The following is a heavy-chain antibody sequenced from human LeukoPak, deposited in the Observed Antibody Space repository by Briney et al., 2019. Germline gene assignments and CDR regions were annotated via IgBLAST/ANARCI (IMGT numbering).Heavy chain of an antibody. CDR1: GFSFTYAY. J-gene: IGHJ1*01. V-gene: IGHV3-15*01. CDR3: TTDAPYYGSGSYFSDFQH. D-gene: IGHD3-10*01. Sequence: KPGGSLRLSCAASGFSFTYAYMSWVRQAPARGLEWVGRIKSKTDGGTTDYAAPVKGRFTISRDDSNKTLHLQMNSLKTEDTGVYYCTTDAPYYGSGSYFSDFQHWGQGTLVTVSS. CDR2: IKSKTDGGTT.